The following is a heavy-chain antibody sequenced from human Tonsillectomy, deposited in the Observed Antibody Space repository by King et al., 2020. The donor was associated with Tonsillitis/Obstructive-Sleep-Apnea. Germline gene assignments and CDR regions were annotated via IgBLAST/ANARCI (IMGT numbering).Heavy chain of an antibody. D-gene: IGHD3-3*01. Sequence: VQLQQWGAGLLKPSETLSLTCAVYGGSFSGYYWTWIRQPPGKGLEWIGEITHSGSTNYNPSLTSRVTISVDTSPNHFSLKLRSVTAADTAVYYCARGRVFGVVIRGARNYYYMDVWGKGTTVTVSS. J-gene: IGHJ6*03. CDR2: ITHSGST. CDR1: GGSFSGYY. V-gene: IGHV4-34*01. CDR3: ARGRVFGVVIRGARNYYYMDV.